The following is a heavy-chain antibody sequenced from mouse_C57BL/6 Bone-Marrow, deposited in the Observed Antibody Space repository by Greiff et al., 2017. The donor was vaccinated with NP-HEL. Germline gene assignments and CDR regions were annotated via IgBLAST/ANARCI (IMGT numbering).Heavy chain of an antibody. CDR2: ISSGGSYT. J-gene: IGHJ2*01. D-gene: IGHD1-1*01. CDR3: ARRGYGTRYFDY. Sequence: EVHLVESGGDLVKPGGSLKLSCAASGFTFSSYGMSWVRQTPDKRLEWVATISSGGSYTYYPDSVKGRFTISRDNAKNTLYLQMSSLKSEDTAMYDCARRGYGTRYFDYWGQGTTLTVSS. V-gene: IGHV5-6*01. CDR1: GFTFSSYG.